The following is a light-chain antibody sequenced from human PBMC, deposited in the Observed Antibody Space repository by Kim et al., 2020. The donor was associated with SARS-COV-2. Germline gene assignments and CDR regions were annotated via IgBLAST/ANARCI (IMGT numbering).Light chain of an antibody. J-gene: IGKJ4*01. V-gene: IGKV3-11*01. CDR3: QQRSNWPPSLT. CDR2: DAS. CDR1: QSVSSY. Sequence: PGERATLSCRASQSVSSYLAWYQQKPGQAPRLLIYDASNRATGIPARFSGSGSGTDFTLTTSSLEPEDFAVYYCQQRSNWPPSLTFGGGTKVDIK.